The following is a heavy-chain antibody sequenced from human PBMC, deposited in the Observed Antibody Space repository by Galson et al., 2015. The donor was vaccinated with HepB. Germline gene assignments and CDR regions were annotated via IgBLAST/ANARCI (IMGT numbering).Heavy chain of an antibody. J-gene: IGHJ4*02. V-gene: IGHV3-49*02. Sequence: KGLEWVSLIRSKPYGGTTEYAASVKGRFTISRDDSKSIAFLQMNSLRTEDTAVYYCTRVSRNMYFDSSGIFDIWGQGTLVTVSS. CDR3: TRVSRNMYFDSSGIFDI. CDR2: IRSKPYGGTT. D-gene: IGHD3-22*01.